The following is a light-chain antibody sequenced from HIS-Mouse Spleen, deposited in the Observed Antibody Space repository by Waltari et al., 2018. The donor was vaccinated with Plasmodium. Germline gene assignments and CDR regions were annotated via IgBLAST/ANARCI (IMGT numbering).Light chain of an antibody. V-gene: IGKV3-15*01. CDR2: GAS. Sequence: EIVMTQSPATLSVSPGEPATLSCRASQSVSSNLAWYQQNPGQAPTLLIYGASTRATGIPARFSGSGSGTEFTLTISSMQSEDFAVYYCQQYNNWPRGTFGQGTKVEIK. CDR3: QQYNNWPRGT. J-gene: IGKJ1*01. CDR1: QSVSSN.